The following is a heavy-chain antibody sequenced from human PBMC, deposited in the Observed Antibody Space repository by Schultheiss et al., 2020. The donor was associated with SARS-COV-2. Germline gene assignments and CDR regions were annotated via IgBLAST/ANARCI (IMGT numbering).Heavy chain of an antibody. CDR1: GFTFSSYA. CDR3: AKVFSDTTYDY. J-gene: IGHJ4*02. CDR2: ISYDGNNK. Sequence: GGSLRLSCAASGFTFSSYAMSWVRQAPGKGLEWVAVISYDGNNKYHADSVKGRFTISRDNSKNTVYLQMNSLRAEDTAVYYCAKVFSDTTYDYWGQGTLVTVSS. V-gene: IGHV3-30-3*01. D-gene: IGHD1-1*01.